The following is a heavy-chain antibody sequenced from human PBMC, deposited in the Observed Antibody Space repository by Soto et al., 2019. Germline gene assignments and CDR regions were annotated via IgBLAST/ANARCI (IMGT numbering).Heavy chain of an antibody. CDR3: ARTNLYGDYFDY. J-gene: IGHJ4*02. CDR2: INSDGSST. Sequence: GGSLRLSCAASGFTFSSYWMHWVRQAPGKGLVWVSRINSDGSSTSYADSVKGRFTISRDNAKNTLYLQMNSLRAEDTAVYYCARTNLYGDYFDYWGQGTLVTVS. CDR1: GFTFSSYW. D-gene: IGHD4-17*01. V-gene: IGHV3-74*01.